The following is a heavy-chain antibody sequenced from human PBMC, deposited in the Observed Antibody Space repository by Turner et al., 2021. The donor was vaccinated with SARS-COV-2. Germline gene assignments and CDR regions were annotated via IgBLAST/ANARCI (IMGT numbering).Heavy chain of an antibody. V-gene: IGHV4-39*01. CDR2: IYYNEYT. J-gene: IGHJ6*02. Sequence: QLQLQESRLGLVKPSETLSLTCTVAGGSISSSSYYWGWLRQPPGKGLEWIGNIYYNEYTDYNPSRKSRVTRSVDTSKNQFSLKLSSVTAADTAVYYCARLMGTAMEYYGMDVWGQGTTVTVSS. CDR3: ARLMGTAMEYYGMDV. D-gene: IGHD5-18*01. CDR1: GGSISSSSYY.